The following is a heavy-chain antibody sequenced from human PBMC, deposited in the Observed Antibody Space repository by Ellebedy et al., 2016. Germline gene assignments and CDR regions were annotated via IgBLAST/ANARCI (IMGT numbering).Heavy chain of an antibody. V-gene: IGHV3-11*01. J-gene: IGHJ4*02. D-gene: IGHD3-22*01. CDR3: VRDAVPFNYYYDTSGPFDY. CDR1: GFTFSDYY. Sequence: GESLKISCAASGFTFSDYYMNWIRQAPGKGLEWIAYISSSGTTIYYADSVKGRFTISRDNAKNSLFLQMNSLRVEDTAVYYCVRDAVPFNYYYDTSGPFDYWGQGTLVTVSS. CDR2: ISSSGTTI.